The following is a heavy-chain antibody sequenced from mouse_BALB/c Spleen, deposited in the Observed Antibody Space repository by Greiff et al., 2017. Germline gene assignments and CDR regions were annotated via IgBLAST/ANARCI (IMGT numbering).Heavy chain of an antibody. J-gene: IGHJ2*01. CDR1: GFTFSSYT. CDR2: ISNGGGST. V-gene: IGHV5-12-2*01. Sequence: EVNVVESGGGLVQPGGSLKLSCAASGFTFSSYTISWVRQTPEKRLEWVAYISNGGGSTYYPDTVKGRFTISRDNAKNTLYLQMSSLKSEDTAMYYCARHGTTVGFDYWGQGTTLTVSS. D-gene: IGHD1-1*01. CDR3: ARHGTTVGFDY.